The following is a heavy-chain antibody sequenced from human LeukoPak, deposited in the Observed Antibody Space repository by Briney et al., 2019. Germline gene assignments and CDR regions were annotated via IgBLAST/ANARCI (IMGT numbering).Heavy chain of an antibody. D-gene: IGHD3-10*01. V-gene: IGHV3-23*01. J-gene: IGHJ4*02. Sequence: GGSLRLSCAASGFTLSSYAMSWVRQGPGKGLEWVSAISVSGNTYHADSVKGRFTISRDNAKNSLYLQMNSLRAEDTAVYYCAKVRGASFDYWGQGTLVTVSS. CDR1: GFTLSSYA. CDR2: ISVSGNT. CDR3: AKVRGASFDY.